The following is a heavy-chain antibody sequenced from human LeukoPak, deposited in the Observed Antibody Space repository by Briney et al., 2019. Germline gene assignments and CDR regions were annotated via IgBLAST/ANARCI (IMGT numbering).Heavy chain of an antibody. CDR2: ISSSGSTI. CDR1: GFTFSSYE. D-gene: IGHD6-19*01. Sequence: PGGSLRLSCAASGFTFSSYEMSWVRQAPGKGLEWVSYISSSGSTIYYADSVKGRFTISRDNAKNSLYLQMNSLRAEDTAVYYCAKVGPNSSGWYFNAFDIWGQGTMVTVSS. V-gene: IGHV3-48*03. CDR3: AKVGPNSSGWYFNAFDI. J-gene: IGHJ3*02.